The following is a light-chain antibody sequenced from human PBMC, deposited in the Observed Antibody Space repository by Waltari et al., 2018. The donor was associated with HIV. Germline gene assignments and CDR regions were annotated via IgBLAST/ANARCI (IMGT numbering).Light chain of an antibody. CDR3: QSFDNSLI. CDR2: DNN. CDR1: SSNIGAGYA. V-gene: IGLV1-40*01. Sequence: QSVLTQPPSVSGAPGQRVTISCTGTSSNIGAGYAVHWYQQVAGTAPKLLIYDNNNRPSGVPDRFSGSKSGTSASLVIAGLQAEDEADYYCQSFDNSLIFGGGTKLTVL. J-gene: IGLJ2*01.